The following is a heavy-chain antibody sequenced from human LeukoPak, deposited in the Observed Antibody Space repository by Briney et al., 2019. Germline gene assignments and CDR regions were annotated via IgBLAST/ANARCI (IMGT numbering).Heavy chain of an antibody. CDR3: ARGGTSAAGIDY. Sequence: GGSLRLSCAASGFTFSNYGMHWVRQAPGKGLEWVAIIWYDGSNKYYADSVKGRFTISRDNSKNTLDLQMNGLRAEDRALYYCARGGTSAAGIDYWGQGTLVTVSS. D-gene: IGHD6-13*01. CDR1: GFTFSNYG. V-gene: IGHV3-33*01. J-gene: IGHJ4*02. CDR2: IWYDGSNK.